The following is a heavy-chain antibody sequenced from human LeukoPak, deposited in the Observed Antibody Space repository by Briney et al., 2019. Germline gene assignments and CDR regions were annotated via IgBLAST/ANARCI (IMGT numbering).Heavy chain of an antibody. V-gene: IGHV4-4*07. D-gene: IGHD2-2*02. CDR1: GGSISSYY. CDR3: ARDRGWDIVVVPAAIGENWFDP. CDR2: IYTSGST. Sequence: SETLSLTCTVSGGSISSYYWSWLRQPAGKGLEWIGRIYTSGSTNYSPSLKSRVTMSVDTSKNQFSLKLSSVTAADTAVYYCARDRGWDIVVVPAAIGENWFDPWGQGTLVTVSS. J-gene: IGHJ5*02.